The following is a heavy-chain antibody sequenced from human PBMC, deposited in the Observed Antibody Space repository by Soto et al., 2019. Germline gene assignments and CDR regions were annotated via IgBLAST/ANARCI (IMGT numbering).Heavy chain of an antibody. Sequence: LGESLKISCKGSGYSFTSYWISWVRQMPGKGLEWMGRIDPSDSYTNYSPSFQGHVTISADKSISTAYLQWSSLKASDTAMYYCAREGSNACSSTSCNWFDPWGQGTLVTVSS. CDR2: IDPSDSYT. D-gene: IGHD2-2*01. J-gene: IGHJ5*02. V-gene: IGHV5-10-1*01. CDR1: GYSFTSYW. CDR3: AREGSNACSSTSCNWFDP.